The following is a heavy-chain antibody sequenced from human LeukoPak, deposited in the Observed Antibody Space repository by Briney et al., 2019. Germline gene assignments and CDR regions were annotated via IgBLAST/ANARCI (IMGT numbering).Heavy chain of an antibody. CDR2: IDPSDSYT. CDR3: ARHFTMAGWFDP. J-gene: IGHJ5*02. CDR1: GYSFTSYW. Sequence: PGESLKISCKGSGYSFTSYWISWVRQMPGKGLEWMERIDPSDSYTNYSPSFQGHVTISADKSISTAYLQWSSLKASDTAMYYCARHFTMAGWFDPWGQGTLVTVSS. D-gene: IGHD3-10*01. V-gene: IGHV5-10-1*01.